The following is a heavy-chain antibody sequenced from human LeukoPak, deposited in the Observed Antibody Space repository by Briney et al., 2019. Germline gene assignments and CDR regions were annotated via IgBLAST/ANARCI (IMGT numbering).Heavy chain of an antibody. CDR3: ARGTLRTVPRGYNWFDP. J-gene: IGHJ5*02. CDR1: GYTFTGYY. CDR2: INPNSGGT. D-gene: IGHD4-17*01. Sequence: VSVKVSCKASGYTFTGYYMHWVRQAPGQGLEWMGWINPNSGGTNYAQKFQGRVTMTRDTSISTAYMELSRLRSDDTAVYYCARGTLRTVPRGYNWFDPWGQGTLVTVSS. V-gene: IGHV1-2*02.